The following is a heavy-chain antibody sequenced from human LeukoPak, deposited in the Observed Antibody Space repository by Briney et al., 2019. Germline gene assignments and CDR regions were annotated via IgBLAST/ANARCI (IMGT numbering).Heavy chain of an antibody. CDR2: TYYRSKWYN. D-gene: IGHD3-10*01. V-gene: IGHV6-1*01. CDR3: ARDQLVRGTIDY. J-gene: IGHJ4*02. CDR1: GDSVSSNSAA. Sequence: LSQTLSLACAISGDSVSSNSAAWNWIRQSPSRGLEWLGRTYYRSKWYNDYAVSVKSRITINPDTSKNQFSLQLNSVTPEDTAVYYCARDQLVRGTIDYWAREPWSPSPQ.